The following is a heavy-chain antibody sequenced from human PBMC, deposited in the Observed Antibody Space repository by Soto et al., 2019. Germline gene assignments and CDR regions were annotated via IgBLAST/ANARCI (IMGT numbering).Heavy chain of an antibody. CDR3: ASEVAVTGTGNYYFGIDV. V-gene: IGHV6-1*01. CDR1: GDSVSSNSAA. CDR2: TYYRSKWYN. J-gene: IGHJ6*02. Sequence: SQTLSLTCAISGDSVSSNSAAWNWIRQSPSRGLEWLGRTYYRSKWYNEYAIFVKSRITINPDTSKNQFSLHLNSATPEDTAVYYCASEVAVTGTGNYYFGIDVWGQGTTVTVS. D-gene: IGHD6-19*01.